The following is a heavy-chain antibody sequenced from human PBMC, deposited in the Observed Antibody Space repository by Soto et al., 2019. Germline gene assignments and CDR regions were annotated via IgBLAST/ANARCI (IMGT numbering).Heavy chain of an antibody. J-gene: IGHJ4*02. Sequence: ASVKVSCKASGYTFTVYYMHCVRQSPVQGLDWMGWINPNSGGTNYAQKFQGRVTMTRDTSISTAYMELSRLRSDDTAVYYCARGDVGDFDYWGQGTLVTVSS. CDR2: INPNSGGT. CDR3: ARGDVGDFDY. D-gene: IGHD2-21*01. CDR1: GYTFTVYY. V-gene: IGHV1-2*02.